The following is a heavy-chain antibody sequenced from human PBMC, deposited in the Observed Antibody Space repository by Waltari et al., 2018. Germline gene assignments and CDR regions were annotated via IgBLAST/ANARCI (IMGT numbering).Heavy chain of an antibody. V-gene: IGHV3-53*01. Sequence: EVQLVESGGGLIQPGGSLRLSCAASGFTVSSNSMSWVRQAPGKGLEWVSVIYSGGSTYYADSVKGRFTISRDNSKNTLYLQMNSLRAEDTAVYYCARIAVARFYYFDYWGQGTLVTVSS. CDR3: ARIAVARFYYFDY. CDR1: GFTVSSNS. CDR2: IYSGGST. J-gene: IGHJ4*02. D-gene: IGHD6-19*01.